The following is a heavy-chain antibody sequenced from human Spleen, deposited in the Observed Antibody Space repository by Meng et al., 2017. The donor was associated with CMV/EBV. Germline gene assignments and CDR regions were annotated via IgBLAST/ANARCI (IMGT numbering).Heavy chain of an antibody. D-gene: IGHD3-3*01. Sequence: QVQLQQWGAGLLKPSATLSLTFAVYGGSFSGYYWSWIRQPPGKGLEWIGEINHSGSTNYNPSLKSRVTISVDTSKNQFSLKLSSVTAADTAVYYCGRFKVRRAFDYWGQGTLVTVSS. J-gene: IGHJ4*02. CDR3: GRFKVRRAFDY. CDR1: GGSFSGYY. CDR2: INHSGST. V-gene: IGHV4-34*01.